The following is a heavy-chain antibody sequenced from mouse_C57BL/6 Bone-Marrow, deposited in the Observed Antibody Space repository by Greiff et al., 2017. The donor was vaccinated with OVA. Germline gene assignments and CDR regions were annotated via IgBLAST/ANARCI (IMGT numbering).Heavy chain of an antibody. CDR3: ARNYGPSYWYFDV. J-gene: IGHJ1*03. CDR1: GYTFTSYT. Sequence: VQLKESGAELARPGASVKMSCKASGYTFTSYTMHWVKQRPGQGLEWIGYINPSSGYTKYNQKFKDKATLTADKSSSTAYMQLSSLTSEDSAVYYCARNYGPSYWYFDVWGTGTTVTVSS. D-gene: IGHD1-1*01. V-gene: IGHV1-4*01. CDR2: INPSSGYT.